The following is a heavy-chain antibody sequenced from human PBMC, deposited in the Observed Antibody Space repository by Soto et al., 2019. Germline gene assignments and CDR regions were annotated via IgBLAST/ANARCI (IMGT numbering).Heavy chain of an antibody. CDR1: GGSISSSSYY. Sequence: QLQLQESGPGLVKPSETLSLTCTVSGGSISSSSYYWGWIRQPPGKGLEWIGSIYYSGNTYYNPSLKSRVTISVDTSKNRFSLKLSSVTAADTAVYYCARRLGEDDAFDIWGQGTMVTVSS. CDR2: IYYSGNT. V-gene: IGHV4-39*01. CDR3: ARRLGEDDAFDI. D-gene: IGHD3-3*01. J-gene: IGHJ3*02.